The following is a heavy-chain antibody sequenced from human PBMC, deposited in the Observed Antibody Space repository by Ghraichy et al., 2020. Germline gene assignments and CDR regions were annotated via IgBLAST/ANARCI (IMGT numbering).Heavy chain of an antibody. CDR3: AREVYDFWSGYYEPLEGYYYYMDV. CDR2: IYYSGST. D-gene: IGHD3-3*01. V-gene: IGHV4-59*01. J-gene: IGHJ6*03. Sequence: SETLSLTCTVSGGSISSYYWSWIRQPPGKGLEWIGYIYYSGSTNYNPSLKSRVTISVDTSKNQFSLKLSSVTAADTAVYYCAREVYDFWSGYYEPLEGYYYYMDVWGKGTTVTVSS. CDR1: GGSISSYY.